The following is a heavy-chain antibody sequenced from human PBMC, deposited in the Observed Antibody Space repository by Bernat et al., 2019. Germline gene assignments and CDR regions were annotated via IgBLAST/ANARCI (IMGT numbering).Heavy chain of an antibody. V-gene: IGHV4-34*01. Sequence: QVQLQQWGAGLLKPSETLSLTCAVYGGSFSGYYWSWIRQPPGKGLEWIGEINHSGSTNYNPSLKSRVTISVDTSKNQFSLKLSSVTDADTAVYYCARGPHPSRGYYSSSYWFDPWGQGTLVTVSS. CDR1: GGSFSGYY. J-gene: IGHJ5*02. CDR2: INHSGST. CDR3: ARGPHPSRGYYSSSYWFDP. D-gene: IGHD3-22*01.